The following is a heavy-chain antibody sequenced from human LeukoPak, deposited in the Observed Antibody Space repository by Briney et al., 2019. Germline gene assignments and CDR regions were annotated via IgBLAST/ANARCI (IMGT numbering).Heavy chain of an antibody. Sequence: PSETLSLTCTVSGVSTSSYYWSWIRQPPGKGLEWIGYIYYSGSTNYNPSLKSRVTISVDTSKNQFSLKLSSVTAADTAVYYCARQGSAKWFDPWGQGILVTVSS. V-gene: IGHV4-59*08. CDR1: GVSTSSYY. CDR2: IYYSGST. CDR3: ARQGSAKWFDP. J-gene: IGHJ5*02. D-gene: IGHD3-10*01.